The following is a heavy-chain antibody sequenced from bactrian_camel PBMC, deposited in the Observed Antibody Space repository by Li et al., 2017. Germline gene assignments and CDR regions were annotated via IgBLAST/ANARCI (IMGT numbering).Heavy chain of an antibody. CDR3: TVSTGRGDSY. CDR2: IRRNGDA. Sequence: HVQLVESGGGSVQAGGSLRLSCAHSGYPSSRHCMGWFRQAPGKAREGIAGIRRNGDAYYADSVKGRFTVSQDSAENTVNLQMNSLNTDDTALYYCTVSTGRGDSYWGQGTQVTVS. CDR1: GYPSSRHC. D-gene: IGHD5*01. V-gene: IGHV3S9*01. J-gene: IGHJ4*01.